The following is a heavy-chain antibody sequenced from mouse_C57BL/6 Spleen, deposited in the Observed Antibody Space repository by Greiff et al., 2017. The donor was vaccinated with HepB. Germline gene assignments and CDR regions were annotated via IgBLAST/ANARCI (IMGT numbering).Heavy chain of an antibody. Sequence: QVQLQQPGAELVKPGASVTMSCKASGYTFTSYWITWVKQRPGHGLEWIGDIYPGSGSTNYNEKFKSKATLTVDTSSSTAYMLLSSLTSEDSAGYCCESGYYGCGYGYACWGEVALVSVAA. CDR3: ESGYYGCGYGYAC. D-gene: IGHD1-1*01. J-gene: IGHJ3*01. V-gene: IGHV1-55*01. CDR2: IYPGSGST. CDR1: GYTFTSYW.